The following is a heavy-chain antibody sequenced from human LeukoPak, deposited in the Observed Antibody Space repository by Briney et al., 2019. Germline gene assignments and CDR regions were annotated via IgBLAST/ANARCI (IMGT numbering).Heavy chain of an antibody. CDR1: GFSFSTYS. V-gene: IGHV3-21*01. D-gene: IGHD5-18*01. J-gene: IGHJ4*02. CDR3: ARAPDVDTAMGN. Sequence: GGSLRLSCEASGFSFSTYSMNWVRQAPGKGLEWVSSIGSGSGNIYYADSVKGRFTISRDNAKNSLYLQMNSLRAEDTAVYYCARAPDVDTAMGNWGQGTLVTVSS. CDR2: IGSGSGNI.